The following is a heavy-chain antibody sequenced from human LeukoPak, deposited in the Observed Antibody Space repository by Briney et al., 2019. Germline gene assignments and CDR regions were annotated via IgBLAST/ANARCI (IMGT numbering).Heavy chain of an antibody. CDR3: ARLPLGDDYGDLDYFDY. D-gene: IGHD4-17*01. Sequence: GPSVNVSCTASGYTFTSYGISSVRQGPGQGLEWMGWISAYIGNTNYAQKFQGRVTMDSYTTTSTAYMELRSLRSDDTAVYYCARLPLGDDYGDLDYFDYWGQGTLVTVSS. CDR2: ISAYIGNT. CDR1: GYTFTSYG. V-gene: IGHV1-18*04. J-gene: IGHJ4*02.